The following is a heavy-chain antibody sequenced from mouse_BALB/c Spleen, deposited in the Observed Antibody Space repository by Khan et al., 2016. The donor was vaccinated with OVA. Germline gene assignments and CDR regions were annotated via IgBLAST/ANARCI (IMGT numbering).Heavy chain of an antibody. D-gene: IGHD4-1*01. CDR1: GFTFSSYS. CDR2: ISSGGDYT. J-gene: IGHJ3*01. CDR3: ARHLTGSFAY. Sequence: EVQGVESGGDLVKPGGSLKLSCAASGFTFSSYSMSWVRQTPDKRLEWVATISSGGDYTYYPDSVKGRFTISRDNAKNTLYLQMSSLRSEDTAMYYCARHLTGSFAYWGQGTLVTVSA. V-gene: IGHV5-6*01.